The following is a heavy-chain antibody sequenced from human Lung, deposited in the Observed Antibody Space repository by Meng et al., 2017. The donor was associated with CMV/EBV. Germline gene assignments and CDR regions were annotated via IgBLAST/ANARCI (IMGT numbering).Heavy chain of an antibody. D-gene: IGHD2-21*01. CDR2: ISYDGINK. Sequence: GESLKISCAASKFTFSTYDMHWVRQAPGKGLEWVAIISYDGINKYNADSVKGRFTISRDNSKNTLYLQMNSLRAEDTAVYYCARGGGGSDGDSYFFDYWGHGTLVTVSS. CDR1: KFTFSTYD. J-gene: IGHJ4*01. CDR3: ARGGGGSDGDSYFFDY. V-gene: IGHV3-30-3*01.